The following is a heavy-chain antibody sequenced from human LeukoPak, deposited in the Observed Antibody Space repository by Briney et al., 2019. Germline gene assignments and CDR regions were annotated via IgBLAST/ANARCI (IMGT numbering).Heavy chain of an antibody. J-gene: IGHJ4*02. CDR1: GYTFTSYA. V-gene: IGHV7-4-1*02. CDR2: INTNTGNP. CDR3: ASRTTAGTPQSDY. Sequence: WASVKVSCKASGYTFTSYAMNWVRQAPGQGLEWMGWINTNTGNPTYAQGFTGRFVFSLDTSVSTAYLQISSLKAEDTAVYYCASRTTAGTPQSDYWGQGTLVTVSS. D-gene: IGHD6-13*01.